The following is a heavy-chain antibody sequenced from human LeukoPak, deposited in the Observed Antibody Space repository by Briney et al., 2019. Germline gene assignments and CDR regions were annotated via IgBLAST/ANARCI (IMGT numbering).Heavy chain of an antibody. J-gene: IGHJ3*02. V-gene: IGHV1-46*01. CDR1: GYTFTSYY. CDR3: ARETYYDSSGYYPANDAFDI. Sequence: ASVKVSCKASGYTFTSYYMHWVRQAPGQGLEWMGIINPSGGSTSYAQKFQGRVTMTRDTSTSTVYMELSSLRSEDTAVYYCARETYYDSSGYYPANDAFDILGQGTMVTVSS. CDR2: INPSGGST. D-gene: IGHD3-22*01.